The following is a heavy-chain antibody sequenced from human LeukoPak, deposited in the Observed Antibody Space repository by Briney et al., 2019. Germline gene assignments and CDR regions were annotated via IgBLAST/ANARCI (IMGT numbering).Heavy chain of an antibody. CDR2: INPSGGST. Sequence: ASVKVSCKASGYTFTSYYMHWVRQAPGQGLEWMGIINPSGGSTSYAQKLQGRVTMTRDTSTSTVYMEVSSLRSEDTAVYYCARARVDTAMVDYWGQGTLVTVSS. CDR3: ARARVDTAMVDY. J-gene: IGHJ4*02. D-gene: IGHD5-18*01. V-gene: IGHV1-46*01. CDR1: GYTFTSYY.